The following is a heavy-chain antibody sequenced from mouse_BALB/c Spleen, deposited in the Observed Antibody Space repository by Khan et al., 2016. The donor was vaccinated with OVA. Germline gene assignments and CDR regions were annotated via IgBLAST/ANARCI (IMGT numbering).Heavy chain of an antibody. Sequence: EVQLQESGPDLVKPSQSLSLTCTVTGYSITSGYSWHWIRQFPGNKLEWMGYIHYSGSTNYNPSLKSRISITRDTSKNQFFLQLNSVTTEDTVTYYCARSGTTVVAYWYFDVWGAGTAVIVSS. CDR2: IHYSGST. D-gene: IGHD1-1*01. J-gene: IGHJ1*01. CDR1: GYSITSGYS. CDR3: ARSGTTVVAYWYFDV. V-gene: IGHV3-1*02.